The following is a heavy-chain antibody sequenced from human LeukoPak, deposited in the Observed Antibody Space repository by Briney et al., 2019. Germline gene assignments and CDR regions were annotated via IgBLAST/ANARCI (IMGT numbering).Heavy chain of an antibody. CDR2: IYYSGST. D-gene: IGHD3-3*01. Sequence: SETLSLTCTVSGGSISSYYWSWIRRPPGKGLEWIGYIYYSGSTNYNPSLKSRVTISVDTSKNQFSLKLSSVTAADTAVYYCARDSQITIFGVTKNYFDIWGQGTMVTVSS. CDR3: ARDSQITIFGVTKNYFDI. CDR1: GGSISSYY. J-gene: IGHJ3*02. V-gene: IGHV4-59*01.